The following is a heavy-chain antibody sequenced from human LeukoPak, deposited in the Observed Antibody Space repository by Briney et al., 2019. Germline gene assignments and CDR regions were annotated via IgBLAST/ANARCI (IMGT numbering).Heavy chain of an antibody. CDR3: AKDPNGDYVGAFDF. J-gene: IGHJ3*01. Sequence: GGSLRLSCAASGFTFSRYSMNWVRQAPGKGLEWVSTITASASSTNYADSVKGRFTISRDNSKRTLYLQMNSLRAEDTAIYYCAKDPNGDYVGAFDFWSQGTLITVSS. CDR1: GFTFSRYS. V-gene: IGHV3-23*01. D-gene: IGHD4-23*01. CDR2: ITASASST.